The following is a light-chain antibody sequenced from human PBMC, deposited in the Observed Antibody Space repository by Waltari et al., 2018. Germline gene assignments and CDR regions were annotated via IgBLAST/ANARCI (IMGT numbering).Light chain of an antibody. CDR1: QSVGSSD. V-gene: IGKV3-20*01. CDR2: ATS. CDR3: QHYGISFPVT. Sequence: EIVLAQSPDTLSLSPGATATLSCRASQSVGSSDLIWYQLKPGQAPRLLIFATSYRATGIPDRFSGSGSGTDFTLTNSRLEPEDVAIYYCQHYGISFPVTFGQGTRLEIK. J-gene: IGKJ5*01.